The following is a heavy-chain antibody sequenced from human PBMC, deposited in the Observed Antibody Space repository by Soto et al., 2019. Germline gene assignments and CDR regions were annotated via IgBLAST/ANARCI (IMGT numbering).Heavy chain of an antibody. D-gene: IGHD3-10*01. V-gene: IGHV3-23*01. CDR3: AKALAFGWFSELLHPIWYFDY. CDR1: GFTFSSYA. CDR2: ISGSGGST. Sequence: GGSLRLSCAASGFTFSSYAMSWVRQAPGKGLEWVSAISGSGGSTYYADSVKGRFTTSRDNSKNTLYLQMNSLRAEDTAVYYCAKALAFGWFSELLHPIWYFDYWGQGTLVTVSS. J-gene: IGHJ4*02.